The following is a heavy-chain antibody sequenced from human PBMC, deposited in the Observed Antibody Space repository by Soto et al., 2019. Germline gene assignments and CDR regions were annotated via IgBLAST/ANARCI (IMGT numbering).Heavy chain of an antibody. D-gene: IGHD3-22*01. CDR2: ISSSSGTI. Sequence: EVQLVESGGGLVQPGGSVRLSCAASGFTFSSWTMNWVRQAPGKGLEWISYISSSSGTIYYADSVKGRFTISRDNAKNSLYLQMNSLRDEDTAVYYCARDFSGGYYIVPFDIWGQGTLVTVSS. V-gene: IGHV3-48*02. J-gene: IGHJ4*02. CDR1: GFTFSSWT. CDR3: ARDFSGGYYIVPFDI.